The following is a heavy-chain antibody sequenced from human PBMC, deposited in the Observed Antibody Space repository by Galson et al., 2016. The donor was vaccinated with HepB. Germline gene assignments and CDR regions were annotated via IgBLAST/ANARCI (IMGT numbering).Heavy chain of an antibody. CDR3: ARDGLSRYGMDV. V-gene: IGHV1-18*01. J-gene: IGHJ6*04. D-gene: IGHD3-22*01. CDR2: SSTKNGNT. Sequence: SVKVSCKASGYTFTNYGITWVRQAPGQGLEWTGWSSTKNGNTNSAQKVQGRVTMTTDTSTSTAYMELRSLRSDDTAVYYCARDGLSRYGMDVWGKGTTVTVSS. CDR1: GYTFTNYG.